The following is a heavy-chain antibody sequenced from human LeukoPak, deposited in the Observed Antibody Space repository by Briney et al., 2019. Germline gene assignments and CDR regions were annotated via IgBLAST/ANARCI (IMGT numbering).Heavy chain of an antibody. CDR2: INLDGSEM. J-gene: IGHJ6*02. D-gene: IGHD6-13*01. Sequence: PGGSLRLSCAASGFTFSSYWMSWVRQAPGKGLEWVANINLDGSEMYYVDSVKGRFIVSRDNAEKSLYLQMNSLRAEDTAVYCCARDYAAGAIDVWGQGTTVTV. CDR1: GFTFSSYW. CDR3: ARDYAAGAIDV. V-gene: IGHV3-7*01.